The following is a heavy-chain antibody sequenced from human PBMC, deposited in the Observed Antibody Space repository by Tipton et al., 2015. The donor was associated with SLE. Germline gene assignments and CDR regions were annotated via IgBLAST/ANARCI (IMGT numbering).Heavy chain of an antibody. Sequence: TLSLTCSVSGGSITSSDSSWGWIRQPPGEGLESIGSIYYSGSPSYNPSLRSRVTISVDTSKNQFSLKLSSVTAADTAVYYCARTNRLPYRVYFDSWGQGTLVTVSS. V-gene: IGHV4-39*07. CDR3: ARTNRLPYRVYFDS. CDR1: GGSITSSDSS. J-gene: IGHJ4*02. CDR2: IYYSGSP. D-gene: IGHD1-14*01.